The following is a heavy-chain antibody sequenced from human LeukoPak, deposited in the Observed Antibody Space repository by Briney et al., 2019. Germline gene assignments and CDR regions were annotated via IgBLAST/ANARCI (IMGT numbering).Heavy chain of an antibody. V-gene: IGHV3-23*01. D-gene: IGHD7-27*01. CDR2: ITTRGGST. CDR3: AKRELGIWAFDI. Sequence: RGSLRLSCVASGFTFSSYSMTWVRQAPGKGLEWVSTITTRGGSTYYADSVRGRFTISRDNSNNTLYLQMNSLRAEDTAVYYCAKRELGIWAFDIWGLGTMVTVSS. CDR1: GFTFSSYS. J-gene: IGHJ3*02.